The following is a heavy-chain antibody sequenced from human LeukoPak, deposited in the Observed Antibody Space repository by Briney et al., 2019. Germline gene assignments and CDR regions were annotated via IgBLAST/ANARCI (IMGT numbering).Heavy chain of an antibody. J-gene: IGHJ4*02. CDR3: ARDSGYSYAMDY. Sequence: SGGSLRLSCAASGFTFRDYSMNWVRQAPGKGLEWLSYISRGSNVIYYADSVKGRFTTSRDDAKNSLFLQMNSLRDEDTALYYCARDSGYSYAMDYWGQGTLVTVSS. V-gene: IGHV3-48*02. CDR1: GFTFRDYS. D-gene: IGHD5-12*01. CDR2: ISRGSNVI.